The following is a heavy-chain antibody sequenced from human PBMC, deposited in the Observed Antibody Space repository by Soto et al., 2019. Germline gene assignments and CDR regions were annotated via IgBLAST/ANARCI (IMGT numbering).Heavy chain of an antibody. Sequence: GASVKVSCKASGYTFTGHYTHWVRQAPGQGLEWMGWINPNSGGTNYAQKFQGWVTMTRDTSISTAYMELSRLRSDDTAVYYCARAARQWLAWDYFDYWGQGTPVTVSS. V-gene: IGHV1-2*04. CDR2: INPNSGGT. CDR1: GYTFTGHY. J-gene: IGHJ4*02. CDR3: ARAARQWLAWDYFDY. D-gene: IGHD6-19*01.